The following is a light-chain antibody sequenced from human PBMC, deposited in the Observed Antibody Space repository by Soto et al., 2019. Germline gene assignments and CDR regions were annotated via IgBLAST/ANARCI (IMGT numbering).Light chain of an antibody. CDR2: AAS. Sequence: DIQMTQSPASLSASVGDRVTITCRASQSVNNYLAWYQQKPGKVPKLLIYAASTLQSGVPSCFSGSGSGTDFTLTISSLQPEDVAIYYCQNYNSAPYTFGQGTKLELK. CDR1: QSVNNY. CDR3: QNYNSAPYT. J-gene: IGKJ2*01. V-gene: IGKV1-27*01.